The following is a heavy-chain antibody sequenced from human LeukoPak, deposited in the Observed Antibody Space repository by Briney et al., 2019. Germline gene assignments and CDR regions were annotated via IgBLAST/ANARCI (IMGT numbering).Heavy chain of an antibody. CDR3: VRPNGPTPFDY. CDR2: ISNSGGTI. CDR1: GFTFSSYE. Sequence: GGSLRLSCAASGFTFSSYEMNWVRQAPGKGLEWVSYISNSGGTIYYADSVEGRFTISRDNAKNSLYLQMNCLRAEDTAVYYCVRPNGPTPFDYWGQGTLVTVSS. V-gene: IGHV3-48*03. J-gene: IGHJ4*02.